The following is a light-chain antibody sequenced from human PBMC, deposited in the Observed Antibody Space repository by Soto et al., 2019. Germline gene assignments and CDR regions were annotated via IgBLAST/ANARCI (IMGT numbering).Light chain of an antibody. CDR1: SSDIGGYNY. J-gene: IGLJ3*02. Sequence: QSALTQPPSVSGSPGQSITISCTGTSSDIGGYNYVSWYQQHPGKAPKLMIHDVSDRPSGVSNRFSGSKSVNTASLTISGLQAEDEADYYCSSYTSSRTVVFGGGTKVTVL. CDR2: DVS. CDR3: SSYTSSRTVV. V-gene: IGLV2-14*01.